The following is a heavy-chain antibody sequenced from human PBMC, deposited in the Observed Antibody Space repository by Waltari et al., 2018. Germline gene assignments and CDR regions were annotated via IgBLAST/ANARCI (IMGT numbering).Heavy chain of an antibody. V-gene: IGHV3-30*18. CDR2: ISYDGSNK. CDR3: AKPWYYYDSSGYYYFDY. J-gene: IGHJ4*02. D-gene: IGHD3-22*01. CDR1: GFTFSSYG. Sequence: QVQLVESGGGVVQPGRSLRLSCAASGFTFSSYGMHWVRQAPGTGLEWVAVISYDGSNKYYADSVKGRFTISRDNSKNTLYLQMNSLRAEDTAVYYCAKPWYYYDSSGYYYFDYWGQGTLVTVSS.